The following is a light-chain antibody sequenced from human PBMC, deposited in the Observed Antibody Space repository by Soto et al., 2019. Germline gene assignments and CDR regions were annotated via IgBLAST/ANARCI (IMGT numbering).Light chain of an antibody. J-gene: IGLJ1*01. Sequence: QSALTQPRSVSGSPGQSVTLSCTGTSSDVGGYDYVSWYQQHPDKAPKLIIYDVSRRPSGVPDRFSGSQSDNTASLTISGLQAEDDADYYCCSYAGNSRVFGTGTKVTVL. CDR2: DVS. V-gene: IGLV2-11*01. CDR1: SSDVGGYDY. CDR3: CSYAGNSRV.